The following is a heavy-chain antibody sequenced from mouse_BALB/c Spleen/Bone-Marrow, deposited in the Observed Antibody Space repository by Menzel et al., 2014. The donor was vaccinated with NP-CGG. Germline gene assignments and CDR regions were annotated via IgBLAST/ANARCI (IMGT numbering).Heavy chain of an antibody. J-gene: IGHJ3*01. CDR2: IDPANGNI. CDR3: APYYYGRWFAN. CDR1: GFNIKDTY. V-gene: IGHV14-3*02. Sequence: EVHLQHSGAELVKPGASVKLSCTASGFNIKDTYMHWVKQRPEQGLEWIGRIDPANGNIKYDPKFQGKATITADTSSNTAYLQLSSLTSEDTAVYYCAPYYYGRWFANWGQGTLVTVSA. D-gene: IGHD1-1*01.